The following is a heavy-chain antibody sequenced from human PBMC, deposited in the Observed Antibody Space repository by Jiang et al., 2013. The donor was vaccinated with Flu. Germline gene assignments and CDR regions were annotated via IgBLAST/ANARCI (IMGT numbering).Heavy chain of an antibody. Sequence: TQTLTLTCTFSGFSLTTNGMCVSWIRQPPGKALEWLALIDWDDDKYYNKPLKTRVTISKDTSKNQVVLTMTNMDPVDTGTYFCAHCLGDMHFDFWSGYYVNWFDPWGQGTLVTASS. D-gene: IGHD3-3*01. CDR3: AHCLGDMHFDFWSGYYVNWFDP. J-gene: IGHJ5*02. CDR2: IDWDDDK. CDR1: GFSLTTNGMC. V-gene: IGHV2-70*12.